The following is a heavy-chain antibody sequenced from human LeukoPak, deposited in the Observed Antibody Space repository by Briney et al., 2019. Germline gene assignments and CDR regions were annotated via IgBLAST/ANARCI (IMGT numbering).Heavy chain of an antibody. J-gene: IGHJ5*02. D-gene: IGHD3-10*01. CDR2: INPNSGGT. Sequence: GASVKVSCKASGYPFTAYYMHWVRQAPGQGLEWMGWINPNSGGTNYAQNFQGRVNISVDTSISTAYMDLTWLRPDDTAVYYCAKDGWGTSRFSGDWFDPWGQGTLVTVSS. CDR3: AKDGWGTSRFSGDWFDP. V-gene: IGHV1-2*02. CDR1: GYPFTAYY.